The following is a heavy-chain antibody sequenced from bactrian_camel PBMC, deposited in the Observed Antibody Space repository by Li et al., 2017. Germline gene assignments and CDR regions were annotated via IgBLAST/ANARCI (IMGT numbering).Heavy chain of an antibody. Sequence: DVQLVESGGGSVQAGGSLRLSCVASGYTYSMGWFRQAPGKEREGVAAISSGGGSTAYDDSVKGRFTISQDSNRKMVYLQLNTLKTEDMAMYYCVKGGGKWPASFGYWGQGTQVTVS. CDR3: VKGGGKWPASFGY. CDR1: GYTYS. CDR2: ISSGGGST. V-gene: IGHV3S40*01. J-gene: IGHJ6*01. D-gene: IGHD2*01.